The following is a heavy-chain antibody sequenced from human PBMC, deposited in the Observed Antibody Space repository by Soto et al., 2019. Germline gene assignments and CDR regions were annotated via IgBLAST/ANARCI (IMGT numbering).Heavy chain of an antibody. V-gene: IGHV4-30-4*01. CDR1: GGSISSGDYY. CDR3: ARHNILGICDGGMDL. D-gene: IGHD1-20*01. J-gene: IGHJ6*02. Sequence: PSETLSLTCTVSGGSISSGDYYLRWIRQPPGKGLEWIGYIYYSWSTDYNPSLKSRVTISVDTSKNQFSLKMSSVTAADTAVYYCARHNILGICDGGMDLCGQGTNATVS. CDR2: IYYSWST.